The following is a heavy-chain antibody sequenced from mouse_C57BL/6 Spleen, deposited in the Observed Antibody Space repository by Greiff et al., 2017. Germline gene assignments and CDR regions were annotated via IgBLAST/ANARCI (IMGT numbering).Heavy chain of an antibody. Sequence: EVHLVESEGGLVQPGSSMKLSCTASGFTFSDYYMARVRQVPEKGLEWVANINYDGSSTYYLDSLKSRFIISRDNAKNILYLQMSSLKSEDTATYYCARVLNWGYFDYWGQGTTLTVSS. J-gene: IGHJ2*01. CDR2: INYDGSST. CDR1: GFTFSDYY. CDR3: ARVLNWGYFDY. D-gene: IGHD4-1*01. V-gene: IGHV5-16*01.